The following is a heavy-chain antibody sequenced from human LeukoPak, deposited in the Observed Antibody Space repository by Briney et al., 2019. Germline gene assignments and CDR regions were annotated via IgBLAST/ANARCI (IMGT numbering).Heavy chain of an antibody. CDR1: GGSISRDY. J-gene: IGHJ3*02. V-gene: IGHV4-59*08. Sequence: SETLSLTCTVSGGSISRDYWSWIRQPPGKGLEWIGYIYYSGSTNYNPSLKSRVTISVDTSKNQFSLKLSSVTAADTAVYYCARHPGAFEIWGQGTMVTVSS. CDR3: ARHPGAFEI. CDR2: IYYSGST.